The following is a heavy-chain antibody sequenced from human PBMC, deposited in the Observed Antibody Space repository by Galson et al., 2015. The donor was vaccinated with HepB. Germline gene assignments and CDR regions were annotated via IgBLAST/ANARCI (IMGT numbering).Heavy chain of an antibody. CDR1: GFTFSSYG. CDR2: IWYDGSNK. J-gene: IGHJ4*02. Sequence: SLRLSCAASGFTFSSYGMHWVRQAPGKGLEWVAVIWYDGSNKYYADSVKGRFTISRDNSKNTLYLQMNSLRAEDTAVYYCARVPRATQSYFDYWGQGTLVTVSS. CDR3: ARVPRATQSYFDY. V-gene: IGHV3-33*01. D-gene: IGHD1-26*01.